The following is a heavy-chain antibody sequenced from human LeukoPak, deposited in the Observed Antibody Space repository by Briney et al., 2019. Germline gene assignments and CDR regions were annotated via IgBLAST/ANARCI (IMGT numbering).Heavy chain of an antibody. CDR1: GGSISSYY. D-gene: IGHD3-16*02. CDR2: IYYSGST. CDR3: ARAHYDYVWGSYRWSFDY. V-gene: IGHV4-59*01. Sequence: SETLSLTCTVSGGSISSYYWSWIRQPPGKGLEWIGYIYYSGSTNYNPSLKSRVTISVGTSKNQFSLKLSSVTAADTAVYYCARAHYDYVWGSYRWSFDYWGQGTLVTVSS. J-gene: IGHJ4*02.